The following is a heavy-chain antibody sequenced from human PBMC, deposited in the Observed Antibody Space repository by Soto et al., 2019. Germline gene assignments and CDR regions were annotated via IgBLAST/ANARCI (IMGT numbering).Heavy chain of an antibody. CDR3: TRGLTTDN. CDR1: GFTFKTYG. CDR2: ISGSGVST. Sequence: EVQLLESGGGLVQPGGSLRLSCAASGFTFKTYGMSWVRQAPGKGLEWVSGISGSGVSTYYVDSVKGRFTISRDNSKNMLFLQMNSLRAEDTAVYYCTRGLTTDNWGQGTLVTVSS. D-gene: IGHD1-1*01. V-gene: IGHV3-23*01. J-gene: IGHJ4*02.